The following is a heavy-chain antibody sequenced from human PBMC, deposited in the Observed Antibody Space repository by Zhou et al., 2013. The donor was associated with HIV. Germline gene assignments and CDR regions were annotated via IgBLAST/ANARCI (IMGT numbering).Heavy chain of an antibody. V-gene: IGHV4-38-2*01. D-gene: IGHD2-8*02. CDR3: ARAPSVVVDATWGNWFDP. CDR2: IYHSGNT. CDR1: GYSISSGYY. J-gene: IGHJ5*02. Sequence: QVQLQESGPGLVKPSETLSLTCAVSGYSISSGYYWGWIRQPPGKGPEWIATIYHSGNTYYNPSLKSRVTISVDTSKNQFSLRLSSVTAADAAVYYCARAPSVVVDATWGNWFDPLGAQGNPGHRSPQ.